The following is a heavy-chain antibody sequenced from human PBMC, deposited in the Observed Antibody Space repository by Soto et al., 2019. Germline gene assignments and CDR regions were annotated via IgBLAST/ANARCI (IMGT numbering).Heavy chain of an antibody. J-gene: IGHJ4*02. CDR1: GFTFSSYG. V-gene: IGHV3-33*01. Sequence: QVQLVESGGGVVQPGRSLSLSCPASGFTFSSYGMHWVRQAPGKGLEWVAVIGYDGSNKYYAESVKGQSTISRDNSKKMRDLQMNTLRAGDTGVCYCARGGSLLWWGVFSEYYFDYWGQGPLVPVSS. CDR3: ARGGSLLWWGVFSEYYFDY. D-gene: IGHD3-10*01. CDR2: IGYDGSNK.